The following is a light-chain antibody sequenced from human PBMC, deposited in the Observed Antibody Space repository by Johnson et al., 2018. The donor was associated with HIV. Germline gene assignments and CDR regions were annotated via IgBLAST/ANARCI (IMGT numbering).Light chain of an antibody. Sequence: QSVLTQPPSVSAAPGQKVTISCSGSSSDMGNYAVSWYQQLPGTAPKLLIYENNKRPSGIPDRFSASTSGTSATLAITGLQTGDEADYYCGTWDSSLSAHYVFGTGTKVTVL. CDR3: GTWDSSLSAHYV. CDR1: SSDMGNYA. J-gene: IGLJ1*01. V-gene: IGLV1-51*02. CDR2: ENN.